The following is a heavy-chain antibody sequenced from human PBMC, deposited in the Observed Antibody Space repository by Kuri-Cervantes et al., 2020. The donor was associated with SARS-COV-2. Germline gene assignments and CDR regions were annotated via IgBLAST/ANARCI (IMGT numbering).Heavy chain of an antibody. CDR2: IYYSGST. Sequence: GSLRLSCTVSGGSISSYYWSWIRQPPGKGLEWIGYIYYSGSTNYNPSLKSRVTISVDTSKNQFSLELSSVTAADTAVYSCARVSWGEREVRGHDAFDIWGQGTMVTVSS. V-gene: IGHV4-59*12. D-gene: IGHD1-26*01. CDR3: ARVSWGEREVRGHDAFDI. J-gene: IGHJ3*02. CDR1: GGSISSYY.